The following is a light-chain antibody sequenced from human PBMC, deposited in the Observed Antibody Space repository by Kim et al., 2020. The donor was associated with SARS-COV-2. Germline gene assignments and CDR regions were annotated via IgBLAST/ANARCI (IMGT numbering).Light chain of an antibody. CDR1: QSVGNNY. Sequence: EIVLTQSPATLSLSPGERATLSCGASQSVGNNYLAWYQQKPGLAPRLLIYDASTRATGIPDRFSASGSGTVFTLTISRLEPEDFAVYYCQHYATEPLTFDGGTKVEIK. CDR2: DAS. CDR3: QHYATEPLT. J-gene: IGKJ4*01. V-gene: IGKV3D-20*01.